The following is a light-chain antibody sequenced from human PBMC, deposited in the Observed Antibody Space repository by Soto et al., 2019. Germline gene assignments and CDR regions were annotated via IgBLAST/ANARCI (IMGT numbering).Light chain of an antibody. CDR2: GAS. V-gene: IGKV3D-20*02. CDR3: QQRKNWPPIT. CDR1: QRITDRY. Sequence: ENVLTQSPGTLSLSPLEIATFSFMASQRITDRYLAWYQQTPGQAPRLLIYGASWRATGVPDRFSGSGSGTDFTLTISRLEPEDSAVYYCQQRKNWPPITFGQGTRLEIK. J-gene: IGKJ5*01.